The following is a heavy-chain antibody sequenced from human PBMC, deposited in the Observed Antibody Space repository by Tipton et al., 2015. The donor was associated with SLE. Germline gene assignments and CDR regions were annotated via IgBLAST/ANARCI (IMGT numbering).Heavy chain of an antibody. CDR1: GGSISSGRYY. Sequence: TLSLTCTVSGGSISSGRYYWGWNRQPAGKGLAWIGHIYTSGSTNYNPPLKSRVTISVDTSKNQFSLKLSSVTAADTAVYYCARDMQQWGYDYWGQGTLVTVSS. J-gene: IGHJ4*02. CDR3: ARDMQQWGYDY. CDR2: IYTSGST. V-gene: IGHV4-61*09. D-gene: IGHD6-19*01.